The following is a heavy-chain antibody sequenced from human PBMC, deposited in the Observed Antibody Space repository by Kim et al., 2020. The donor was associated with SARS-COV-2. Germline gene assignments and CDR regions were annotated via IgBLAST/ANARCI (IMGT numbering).Heavy chain of an antibody. J-gene: IGHJ6*02. CDR3: AKDGSPGGMDV. V-gene: IGHV3-9*01. Sequence: DYADSVKGRFTISRDNAKNSRDLQMNSLRLDDTALYYCAKDGSPGGMDVWGQGTTVTVSS.